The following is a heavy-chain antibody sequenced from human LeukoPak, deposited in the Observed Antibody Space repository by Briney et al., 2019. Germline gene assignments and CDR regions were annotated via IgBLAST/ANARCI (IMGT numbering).Heavy chain of an antibody. V-gene: IGHV4-59*01. CDR2: IYYSGDT. CDR1: RGSISGYS. Sequence: SETLSLTCTVSRGSISGYSWSWIRQSPGGGPEWIGYIYYSGDTAYNPSLGSRVTMSVDTSKNQFSLQLRSMTTADTAVYYCVRGPYGASISKWFDPWGQGTLVTVSS. J-gene: IGHJ5*02. CDR3: VRGPYGASISKWFDP. D-gene: IGHD4/OR15-4a*01.